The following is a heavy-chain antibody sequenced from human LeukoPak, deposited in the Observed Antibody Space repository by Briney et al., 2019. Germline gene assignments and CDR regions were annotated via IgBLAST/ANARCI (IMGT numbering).Heavy chain of an antibody. Sequence: SVKVSCKASGGTFINYGITWVRQAPGQGLEWMGGIIPIFGTANYAPKFQGRVTITADESTSTAYMELSSLRSEDTAVYYCARGGAYSGYGAFDIWGQGTTVTVSS. CDR2: IIPIFGTA. J-gene: IGHJ3*02. CDR3: ARGGAYSGYGAFDI. CDR1: GGTFINYG. V-gene: IGHV1-69*01. D-gene: IGHD5-12*01.